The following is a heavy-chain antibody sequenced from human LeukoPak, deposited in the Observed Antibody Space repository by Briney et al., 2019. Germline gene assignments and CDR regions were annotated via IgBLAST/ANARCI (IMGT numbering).Heavy chain of an antibody. CDR1: GFTFSDYY. D-gene: IGHD5-12*01. J-gene: IGHJ4*02. CDR2: ISGSGGST. Sequence: GGSLRLSCAASGFTFSDYYMSWTRQAPGKGLEWVSAISGSGGSTYYADSVKGRFTISRDNSKNTLYLQLNSLRAEDTAVYYCAKSVATSVAIDYWGEGTLVTVSS. V-gene: IGHV3-23*01. CDR3: AKSVATSVAIDY.